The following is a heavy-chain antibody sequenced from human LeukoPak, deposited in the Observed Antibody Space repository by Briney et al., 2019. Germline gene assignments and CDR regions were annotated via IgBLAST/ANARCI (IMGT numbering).Heavy chain of an antibody. CDR3: ARAWLIAQRFDP. D-gene: IGHD5-18*01. J-gene: IGHJ5*02. Sequence: SQTLSLTCTVSGGSISSGGYYWSWIRQHPGKGLEWIGYIYYSGSTYYNPSLKSRVTISVDTSKNQFSPKLSSVTAADTAVYYCARAWLIAQRFDPWGQGTLVTVSS. CDR1: GGSISSGGYY. CDR2: IYYSGST. V-gene: IGHV4-31*03.